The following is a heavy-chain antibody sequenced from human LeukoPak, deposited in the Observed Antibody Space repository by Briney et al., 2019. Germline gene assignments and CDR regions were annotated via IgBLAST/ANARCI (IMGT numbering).Heavy chain of an antibody. CDR3: ARGRKQWPKDY. CDR1: GYTFTGFY. D-gene: IGHD6-19*01. J-gene: IGHJ4*02. Sequence: ASVKVSCKASGYTFTGFYMRWVRQAPGQGLEWMGWISAYNGNTNYAQKLQGRVTMTTDTSTSTAYMELRSLRSDDTAVYYCARGRKQWPKDYWGQGTLVTVSS. V-gene: IGHV1-18*04. CDR2: ISAYNGNT.